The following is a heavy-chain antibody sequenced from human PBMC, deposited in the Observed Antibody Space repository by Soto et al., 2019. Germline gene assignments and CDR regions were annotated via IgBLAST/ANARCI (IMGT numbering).Heavy chain of an antibody. V-gene: IGHV3-30*18. CDR2: ISYDGSNK. CDR1: GFIFSIYG. D-gene: IGHD3-10*01. CDR3: AKSMVRGCYYYGMDV. J-gene: IGHJ6*02. Sequence: GGPLRLSCAASGFIFSIYGMHWVRLAPGKGQEWMAFISYDGSNKYYSDSVKGRFTLSRENTKNMLYLQMNSLRADDTAVYYGAKSMVRGCYYYGMDVWGQWTTVAVSS.